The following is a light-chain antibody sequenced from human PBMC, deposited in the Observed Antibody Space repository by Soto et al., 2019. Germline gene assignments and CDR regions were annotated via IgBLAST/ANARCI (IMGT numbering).Light chain of an antibody. Sequence: EIVLTQSPRTLSLSPGERATLSSRASQSVSSSYLAWYQQKPGQARRLLIYGASSRANDIPDRFSGSGTGTDFALTISRLEAEDFAVYCCQPYGNSPLWTGGRGTKVEIK. CDR2: GAS. J-gene: IGKJ1*01. CDR1: QSVSSSY. CDR3: QPYGNSPLWT. V-gene: IGKV3-20*01.